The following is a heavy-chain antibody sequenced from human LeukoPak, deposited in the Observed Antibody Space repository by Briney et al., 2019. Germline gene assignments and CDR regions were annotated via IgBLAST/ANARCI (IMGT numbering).Heavy chain of an antibody. CDR2: IWYDGSNK. J-gene: IGHJ6*04. D-gene: IGHD2-21*02. CDR3: ASPFGDSPGYGMDV. CDR1: GFTFSSYG. V-gene: IGHV3-33*01. Sequence: PGGSLRLSCAASGFTFSSYGMHWVRQAPGKGLERVAVIWYDGSNKYYADSVKSRFTISRDNSKNTLYLQMNGLRAEDTAVYDCASPFGDSPGYGMDVWGEGTTVTVSS.